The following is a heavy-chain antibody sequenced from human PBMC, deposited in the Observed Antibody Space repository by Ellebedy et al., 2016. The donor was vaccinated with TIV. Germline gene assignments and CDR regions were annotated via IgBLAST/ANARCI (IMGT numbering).Heavy chain of an antibody. J-gene: IGHJ4*02. Sequence: PGGSLRLSCAASGFTFSSYWMHWVRQAPGKGPVWVSRINNGGSSTSYADSVKGRFTISRDNSKTTVDLQMNSLRAEDTAVYFCARDRTPGDGYWVFDYWGQGTLVTVSS. V-gene: IGHV3-74*01. CDR1: GFTFSSYW. CDR2: INNGGSST. CDR3: ARDRTPGDGYWVFDY. D-gene: IGHD5-18*01.